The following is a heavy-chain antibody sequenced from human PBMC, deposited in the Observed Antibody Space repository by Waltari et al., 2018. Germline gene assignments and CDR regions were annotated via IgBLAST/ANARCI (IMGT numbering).Heavy chain of an antibody. V-gene: IGHV4-61*02. CDR1: GGSISSGSYY. J-gene: IGHJ4*02. D-gene: IGHD6-13*01. CDR3: ARESGSSWYRLDY. CDR2: IYTSGST. Sequence: QVQLQESGPGLVKPSQTLSLTCTVSGGSISSGSYYWSWIRQPAGQGLEWFGRIYTSGSTNYNPSLKSRVTISVDTSKNQFSLKLSSVTAADTAVYYCARESGSSWYRLDYWGQGTLVTVSS.